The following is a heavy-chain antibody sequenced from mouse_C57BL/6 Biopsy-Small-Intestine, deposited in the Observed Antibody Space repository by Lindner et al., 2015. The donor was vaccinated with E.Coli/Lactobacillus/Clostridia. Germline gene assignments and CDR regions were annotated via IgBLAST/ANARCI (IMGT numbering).Heavy chain of an antibody. CDR2: ISSGSSAI. CDR1: GFTFSDYG. Sequence: VQLQESWGGLVKPGGSLKLSCAASGFTFSDYGMHWVRQAPEKGLEWVAYISSGSSAIYYADTVKGRFTISRDNAKNTLFLQMTSLRSEDTAMYYCTRLNWDYYAVDYWGQGTSVTVSS. J-gene: IGHJ4*01. CDR3: TRLNWDYYAVDY. V-gene: IGHV5-17*01. D-gene: IGHD4-1*01.